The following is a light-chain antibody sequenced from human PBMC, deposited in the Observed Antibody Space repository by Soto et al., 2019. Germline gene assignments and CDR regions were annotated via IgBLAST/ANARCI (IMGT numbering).Light chain of an antibody. J-gene: IGLJ1*01. CDR3: CSYAGSSTFYV. Sequence: QSVLTQPASVSGSPGQSITISCTGTSSDVGSYNLVSWYQQHPGKAPNLMIYEGSKRPLGVSFRFSGSKSGNTASLTISGLQAEDEADYYCCSYAGSSTFYVFGTGTKVTVL. V-gene: IGLV2-23*01. CDR1: SSDVGSYNL. CDR2: EGS.